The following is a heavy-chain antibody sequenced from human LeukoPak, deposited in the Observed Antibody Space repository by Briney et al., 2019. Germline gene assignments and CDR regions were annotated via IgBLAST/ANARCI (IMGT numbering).Heavy chain of an antibody. V-gene: IGHV4-30-4*01. J-gene: IGHJ5*02. CDR3: ARGGYYYYDSSGYYYDLNWFDP. D-gene: IGHD3-22*01. CDR1: GGSISSGDYY. Sequence: SETLSLTCTVSGGSISSGDYYWSWIRQPPGKGLEWIGYIYYSGSTYYNPPLKSRVTISVDTSKNQFSLKLSSVTAADTAVYYCARGGYYYYDSSGYYYDLNWFDPWGQGTLVTVSS. CDR2: IYYSGST.